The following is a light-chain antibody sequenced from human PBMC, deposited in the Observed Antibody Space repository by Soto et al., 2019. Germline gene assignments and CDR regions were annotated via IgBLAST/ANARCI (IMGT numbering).Light chain of an antibody. CDR1: QSVSST. Sequence: EIVMTQSPATLSVSPGERATLSCRASQSVSSTLAWYQQKPGQPPRLLIYGASTRATGIPARFSGSGSGTEFTLTISSLQSEDFAVFYCQQYNQWPITFGQGTRLEIK. CDR3: QQYNQWPIT. CDR2: GAS. J-gene: IGKJ5*01. V-gene: IGKV3-15*01.